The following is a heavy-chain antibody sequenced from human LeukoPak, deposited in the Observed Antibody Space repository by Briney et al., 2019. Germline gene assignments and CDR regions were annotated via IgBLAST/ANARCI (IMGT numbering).Heavy chain of an antibody. D-gene: IGHD5-18*01. CDR1: GGSISSGSYY. J-gene: IGHJ4*02. CDR3: ARFPGYSYGPHFDY. V-gene: IGHV4-61*02. Sequence: PSQTLSLTCTVSGGSISSGSYYWSWIRQPAGTGLEWIGRIYTSGSTNYNPSLKSRVTISVDTSKNQFSLKLSSVTAADMAVYYCARFPGYSYGPHFDYWGQGTLVTVSS. CDR2: IYTSGST.